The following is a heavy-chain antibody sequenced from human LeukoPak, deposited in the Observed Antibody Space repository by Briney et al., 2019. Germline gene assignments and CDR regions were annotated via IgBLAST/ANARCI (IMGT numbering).Heavy chain of an antibody. V-gene: IGHV3-23*01. Sequence: GGSLRLSCEASGFTFGSFAMYWVRQAPGKGLDWIAGILGSGGSPHYADSVKGRFTISRDNSKNTVYLQINSLRAEDTAVYYCGKTTAGYSSGQKPAWPVDYWGQGTLVTVSS. J-gene: IGHJ4*02. CDR1: GFTFGSFA. CDR3: GKTTAGYSSGQKPAWPVDY. D-gene: IGHD5-18*01. CDR2: ILGSGGSP.